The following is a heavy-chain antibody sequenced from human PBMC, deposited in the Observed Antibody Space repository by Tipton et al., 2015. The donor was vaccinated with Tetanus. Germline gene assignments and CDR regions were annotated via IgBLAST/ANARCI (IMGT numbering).Heavy chain of an antibody. D-gene: IGHD2-21*02. J-gene: IGHJ4*01. CDR2: ITGSGHISGSEGTT. Sequence: SLRLSCTASGFTFSNYAMNWVRQAPGKGLEWVSGITGSGHISGSEGTTYYADSVKGRFTISRDNSKNTLYLQMSSLRADDSAVYYCAKSVVTAIQSFHYWGHGTRVTVSS. CDR1: GFTFSNYA. V-gene: IGHV3-23*01. CDR3: AKSVVTAIQSFHY.